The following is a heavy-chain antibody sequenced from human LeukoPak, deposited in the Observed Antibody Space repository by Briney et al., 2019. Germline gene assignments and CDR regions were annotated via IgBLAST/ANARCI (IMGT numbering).Heavy chain of an antibody. CDR3: ARGSWIQLDY. CDR1: GFTFSSYG. V-gene: IGHV3-30*03. CDR2: ISYDGSNK. Sequence: PGKSLRLSCAASGFTFSSYGMHWVRQAPGKGLEWVAVISYDGSNKYYADSVKGRFTISRDNSKNTLYLQMNSLRAEDTAVYYCARGSWIQLDYWGQGTLVTVSS. J-gene: IGHJ4*02. D-gene: IGHD5-18*01.